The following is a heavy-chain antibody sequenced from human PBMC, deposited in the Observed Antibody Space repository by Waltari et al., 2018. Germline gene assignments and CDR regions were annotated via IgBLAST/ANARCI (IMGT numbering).Heavy chain of an antibody. Sequence: QVQLVQSVAEVKKPGASVKVSCEASGYTFTGYHMHWVRQAPGQGLEWMGRSNPNSGGTNYAQKFQCRVTMTRDTSISTAYMELSRLRSDDTAVYYCARDVEAFDIWGQGTMVTVSS. CDR1: GYTFTGYH. J-gene: IGHJ3*02. CDR3: ARDVEAFDI. CDR2: SNPNSGGT. V-gene: IGHV1-2*06.